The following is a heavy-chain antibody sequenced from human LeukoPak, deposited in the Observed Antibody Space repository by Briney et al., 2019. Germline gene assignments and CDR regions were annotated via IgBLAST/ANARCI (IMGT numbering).Heavy chain of an antibody. V-gene: IGHV1-2*06. CDR2: INPNSGGT. Sequence: ASVKVSCKASGYTFTGYYMHWVRQAPGQGLEWMGRINPNSGGTNYAQKFQGRVTMTRDTSTSTFYMELSSLRSEDTAVYYCARDHRDSSSSRGYYFDYWGQGTLVTVSS. D-gene: IGHD6-6*01. J-gene: IGHJ4*02. CDR3: ARDHRDSSSSRGYYFDY. CDR1: GYTFTGYY.